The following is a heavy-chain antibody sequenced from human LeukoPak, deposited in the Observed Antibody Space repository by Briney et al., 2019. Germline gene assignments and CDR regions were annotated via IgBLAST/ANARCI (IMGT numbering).Heavy chain of an antibody. D-gene: IGHD5-24*01. J-gene: IGHJ3*02. CDR1: GFTFSSYS. CDR3: AKDSLVEMAISPKGGAFDI. CDR2: ISSSSSYI. Sequence: GGSLRLSCAASGFTFSSYSMNWVRQAPGKGLEWVSSISSSSSYIYYADSVKGRFTISRDNAKNSLYLQMNSLRAEDTALYYCAKDSLVEMAISPKGGAFDIWGQGTMVTVSS. V-gene: IGHV3-21*04.